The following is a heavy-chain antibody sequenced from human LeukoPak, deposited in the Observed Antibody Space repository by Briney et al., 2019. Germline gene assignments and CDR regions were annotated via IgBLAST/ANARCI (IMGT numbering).Heavy chain of an antibody. CDR3: ARHPTNYYDSSGSLGYFDY. Sequence: SVKVPCKASGGTFSSYAISWVRQAPGQGLEWMGRIIPILGIANYAQKFQGRVTITADKSTSTAYMELSSLRSEDTAVYYCARHPTNYYDSSGSLGYFDYWGQGTLVTVSS. CDR2: IIPILGIA. CDR1: GGTFSSYA. D-gene: IGHD3-22*01. V-gene: IGHV1-69*04. J-gene: IGHJ4*02.